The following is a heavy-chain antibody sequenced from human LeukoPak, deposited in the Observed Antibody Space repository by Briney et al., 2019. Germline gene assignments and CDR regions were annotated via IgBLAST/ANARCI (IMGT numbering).Heavy chain of an antibody. CDR3: EKDTALRRIRGAFDI. Sequence: GGSLRLSCAASGFTFDDYAMHWVRQAPGKGLEWVSLISWDGGSTYYADSVKGRFTISRDNSKNSLYLQMNSLRAEDTALYYCEKDTALRRIRGAFDIWGQGTMVTVSS. J-gene: IGHJ3*02. V-gene: IGHV3-43D*03. D-gene: IGHD5-12*01. CDR1: GFTFDDYA. CDR2: ISWDGGST.